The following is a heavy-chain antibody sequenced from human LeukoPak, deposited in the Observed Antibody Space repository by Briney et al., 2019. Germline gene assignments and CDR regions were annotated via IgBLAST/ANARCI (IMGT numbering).Heavy chain of an antibody. J-gene: IGHJ6*02. CDR1: GITLSNYG. Sequence: GGSLRLSCAVSGITLSNYGMSWVRQAPGKGLEWVAGISDSGGNTKYADSVKGRFTISRDNPKNTLYLQMNSLRAEDTAVYYCAKTMAVTMDYGMDVWGQGTTVTVSS. CDR2: ISDSGGNT. D-gene: IGHD4-17*01. V-gene: IGHV3-23*01. CDR3: AKTMAVTMDYGMDV.